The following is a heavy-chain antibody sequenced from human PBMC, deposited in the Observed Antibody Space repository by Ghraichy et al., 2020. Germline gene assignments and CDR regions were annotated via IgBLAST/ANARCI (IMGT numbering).Heavy chain of an antibody. D-gene: IGHD1-26*01. V-gene: IGHV1-3*01. CDR2: INAGNGNT. Sequence: ASVKVSCKASGYTFTSYAMHWVRQAPGQRLEWMGWINAGNGNTKYSQKFQGRVTITRDTSASTAYMELSSLRSEDTAVYYCASTPRYSGSYYWSDAFDIWGQGTMVTVSS. J-gene: IGHJ3*02. CDR1: GYTFTSYA. CDR3: ASTPRYSGSYYWSDAFDI.